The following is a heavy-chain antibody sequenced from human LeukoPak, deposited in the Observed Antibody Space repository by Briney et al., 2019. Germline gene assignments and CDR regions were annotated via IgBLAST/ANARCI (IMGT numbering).Heavy chain of an antibody. Sequence: PGGSLRLSCAASGFAFNNYAMSSVPQAPGRGLEWVSSIGGSGGSTYYADSVRGRFTMSRDNSKNTLYLQMNSLRAEDTAVYFCAKEVDSSGYYVILCFFDYWGQGTLVTVSS. J-gene: IGHJ4*02. CDR3: AKEVDSSGYYVILCFFDY. D-gene: IGHD6-19*01. CDR2: IGGSGGST. V-gene: IGHV3-23*01. CDR1: GFAFNNYA.